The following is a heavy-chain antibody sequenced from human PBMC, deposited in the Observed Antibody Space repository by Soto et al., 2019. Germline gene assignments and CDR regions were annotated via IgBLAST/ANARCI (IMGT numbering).Heavy chain of an antibody. CDR2: INPSGGST. J-gene: IGHJ3*02. CDR3: ARHPKTDAFDI. CDR1: GYTFNIYD. Sequence: GASVKVSCTVSGYTFNIYDIHGLRQAPGQGLEWMGIINPSGGSTSYAQKFQGRVTMTRDTSTSTVYMELSSLRSEDTAVYYCARHPKTDAFDIWGQGTMVTVSS. V-gene: IGHV1-46*02.